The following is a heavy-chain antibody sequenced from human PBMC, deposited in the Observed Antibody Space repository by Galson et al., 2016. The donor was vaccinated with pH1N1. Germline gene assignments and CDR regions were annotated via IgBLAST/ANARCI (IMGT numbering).Heavy chain of an antibody. CDR2: ISRNSGSI. D-gene: IGHD3-22*01. V-gene: IGHV3-21*01. CDR3: AREDSSSYGYFDY. CDR1: GFTFSSYP. Sequence: SLRLSCAASGFTFSSYPMNWVRQAPGKGLEWVASISRNSGSIYYRDTVKGRFTISRDNAKNSLFLQMSTLRAEDTAVYFCAREDSSSYGYFDYWGQGTLVTVSS. J-gene: IGHJ4*02.